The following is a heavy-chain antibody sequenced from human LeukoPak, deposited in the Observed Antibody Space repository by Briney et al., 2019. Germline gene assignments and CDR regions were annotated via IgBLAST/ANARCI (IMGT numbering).Heavy chain of an antibody. V-gene: IGHV4-30-4*01. CDR2: IYYSGST. CDR3: ARADGYCGSTSCYVRKSAYYFDY. D-gene: IGHD2-2*03. CDR1: GGSISSGDYY. J-gene: IGHJ4*02. Sequence: SQTRSLTCTVSGGSISSGDYYWSWIRQPPGKGLEWIGYIYYSGSTYYNPSLKSRVTISVDTSKNQFSLKLSSVTAADTAVYYCARADGYCGSTSCYVRKSAYYFDYWGQGTLVTVFS.